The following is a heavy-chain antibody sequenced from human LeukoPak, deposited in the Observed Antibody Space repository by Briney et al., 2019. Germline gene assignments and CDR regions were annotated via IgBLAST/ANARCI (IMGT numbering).Heavy chain of an antibody. V-gene: IGHV3-23*01. D-gene: IGHD3-22*01. CDR1: GFTFSSYG. CDR2: ISGSGGST. J-gene: IGHJ3*02. CDR3: ARVRYDSSGYYFKGAFDI. Sequence: GGSLRLSCAASGFTFSSYGMSWVRQAPGKGVEWVSAISGSGGSTYYADSVKGRFTISRDNAKNSLYLQMNSLRAEDTALYYCARVRYDSSGYYFKGAFDIWGQGTMVTVSS.